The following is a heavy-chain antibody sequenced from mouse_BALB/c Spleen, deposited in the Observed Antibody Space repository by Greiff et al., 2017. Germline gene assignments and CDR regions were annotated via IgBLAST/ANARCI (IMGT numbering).Heavy chain of an antibody. CDR3: TRGGYGSLYGGFAY. CDR1: GYTFTSYW. D-gene: IGHD1-1*01. Sequence: EVQLQQSGTVLARPGASVKMSCKASGYTFTSYWMHWVKQRPGQGLEWIGAIYPGNSDTSYNQKFKGKAKLTAVTSTSTAYMELSSLTNEDSAVYYCTRGGYGSLYGGFAYWGQGTLVTVSA. CDR2: IYPGNSDT. V-gene: IGHV1-5*01. J-gene: IGHJ3*01.